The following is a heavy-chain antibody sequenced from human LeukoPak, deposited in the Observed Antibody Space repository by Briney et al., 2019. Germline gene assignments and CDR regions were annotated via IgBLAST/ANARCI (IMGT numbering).Heavy chain of an antibody. CDR1: GYTFTSHG. Sequence: GASVKVSCKASGYTFTSHGISWVRQAPGQGLEWMGWISAYNGNTNYAQKLQGRVTMTTDTSTSTAYMELRSLRSDDTAVYYCARRVGIAVAARFDPWGQGTLVTVSS. D-gene: IGHD6-19*01. V-gene: IGHV1-18*01. CDR3: ARRVGIAVAARFDP. CDR2: ISAYNGNT. J-gene: IGHJ5*02.